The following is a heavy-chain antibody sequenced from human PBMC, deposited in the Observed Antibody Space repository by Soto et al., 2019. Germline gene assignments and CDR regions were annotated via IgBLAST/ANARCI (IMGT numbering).Heavy chain of an antibody. CDR3: ARGSSRWQHFDY. V-gene: IGHV4-34*01. Sequence: PSETLSLTCAVYGGSFSGYSWSWIRQPPGKGLEWIGQINHNGGTNYNPSLKSRVTISVDTSKNQFSLKLSSVTAADTAVYYCARGSSRWQHFDYWGQGTLVTVSS. J-gene: IGHJ4*02. CDR2: INHNGGT. CDR1: GGSFSGYS. D-gene: IGHD2-15*01.